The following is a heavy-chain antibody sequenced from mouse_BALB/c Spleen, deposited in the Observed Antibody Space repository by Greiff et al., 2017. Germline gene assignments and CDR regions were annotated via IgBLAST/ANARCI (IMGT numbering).Heavy chain of an antibody. D-gene: IGHD2-2*01. J-gene: IGHJ2*01. V-gene: IGHV5-4*02. CDR3: ARDLVY. CDR1: GFTFSDYY. Sequence: DVHLVESGGGLVKPGGSLKLSCAASGFTFSDYYMYWVRQTPEKRLEWVATISDGGSYTYYPDSVKGRFTISRDNAKNNLYLQMSSLKSEDTAMYYCARDLVYWGQGTTLTVSS. CDR2: ISDGGSYT.